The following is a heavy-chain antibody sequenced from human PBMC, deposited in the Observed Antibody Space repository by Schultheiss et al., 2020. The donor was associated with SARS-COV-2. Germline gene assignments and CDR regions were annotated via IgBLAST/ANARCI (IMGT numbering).Heavy chain of an antibody. D-gene: IGHD6-6*01. V-gene: IGHV3-21*01. CDR1: GFTFSSYS. CDR3: ARKAIAAPRKYYYYYMDV. J-gene: IGHJ6*03. CDR2: ISSSSSYI. Sequence: GGSLRLSCAASGFTFSSYSMNWVRQAPGKGLEWVSSISSSSSYIYYADSVKGRFTISRDNAKNSLYLQMNSLRAEDTAVYYCARKAIAAPRKYYYYYMDVWGKGTTVTVSS.